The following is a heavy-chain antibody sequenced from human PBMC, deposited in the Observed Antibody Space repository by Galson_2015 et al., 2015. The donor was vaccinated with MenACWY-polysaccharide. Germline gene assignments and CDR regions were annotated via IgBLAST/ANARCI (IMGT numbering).Heavy chain of an antibody. Sequence: SLRLSCAVSGFSITSYAVNWVRQAPGKGLEWVAVISGSGTNIQYADSVKGRFTISRDTSKSTLYLQMNSLRAEGTAKYYCYKVFQLGVIAVGSFGHWGQGSLITVPS. CDR2: ISGSGTNI. CDR1: GFSITSYA. CDR3: YKVFQLGVIAVGSFGH. D-gene: IGHD2-21*01. J-gene: IGHJ4*02. V-gene: IGHV3-23*01.